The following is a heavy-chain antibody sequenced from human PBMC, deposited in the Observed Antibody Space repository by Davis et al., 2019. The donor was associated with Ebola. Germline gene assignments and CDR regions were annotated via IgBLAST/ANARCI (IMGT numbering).Heavy chain of an antibody. J-gene: IGHJ5*02. CDR2: IIPIFGTA. V-gene: IGHV1-69*13. Sequence: SVKVSCKASGGTFSSYAISWVRQAPGQGLEWMGGIIPIFGTANYAQKFQGRFTITADESTSTAYMELSSLRSEDTAVYYCATTDCSGGSCYPTPNWFDPWGQGTLVTVSS. CDR3: ATTDCSGGSCYPTPNWFDP. CDR1: GGTFSSYA. D-gene: IGHD2-15*01.